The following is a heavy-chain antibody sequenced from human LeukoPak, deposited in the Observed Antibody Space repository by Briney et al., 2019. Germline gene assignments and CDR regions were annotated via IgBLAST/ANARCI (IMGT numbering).Heavy chain of an antibody. CDR1: GGTFRSYA. J-gene: IGHJ6*02. Sequence: SVKVSCKASGGTFRSYAISWVRQAPGQGLECMGGIIPIFGTANYAQKFQGRVTITADESTSTAYMELSSLRSEDTAVYYCARDRYCSSTSCYAGDYYYGMDVWGQGTTVTVSS. CDR2: IIPIFGTA. D-gene: IGHD2-2*01. CDR3: ARDRYCSSTSCYAGDYYYGMDV. V-gene: IGHV1-69*13.